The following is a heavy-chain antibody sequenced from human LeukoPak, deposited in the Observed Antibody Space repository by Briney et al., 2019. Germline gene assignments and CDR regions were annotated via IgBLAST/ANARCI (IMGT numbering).Heavy chain of an antibody. CDR3: ARGVGYYDSSGYYELDY. V-gene: IGHV1-18*01. Sequence: ASVKVSCKASGYTFTSYGISWVRQAPGQGLEWMGWISAYNGNTNYAQKLQGRVTMTTDTSTSTAYMELRSLRSDDTAVYYCARGVGYYDSSGYYELDYWGQGTLVTVSS. J-gene: IGHJ4*02. D-gene: IGHD3-22*01. CDR1: GYTFTSYG. CDR2: ISAYNGNT.